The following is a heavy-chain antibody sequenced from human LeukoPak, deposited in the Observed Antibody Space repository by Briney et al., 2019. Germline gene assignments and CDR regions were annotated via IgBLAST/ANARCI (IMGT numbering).Heavy chain of an antibody. Sequence: GGSLRLSCAASGSTFRTYGMHWVRQAPGKGLEWVAVIWYDGSDKYHADSVKGRFTISRDNSKNMLYLQMDSLRAEDTAVYYCASSSGWYLSSDYWGQGTLVTVSS. CDR1: GSTFRTYG. J-gene: IGHJ4*02. CDR2: IWYDGSDK. V-gene: IGHV3-33*01. D-gene: IGHD6-19*01. CDR3: ASSSGWYLSSDY.